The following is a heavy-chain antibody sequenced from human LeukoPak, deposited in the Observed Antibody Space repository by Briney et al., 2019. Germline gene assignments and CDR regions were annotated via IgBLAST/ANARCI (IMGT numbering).Heavy chain of an antibody. CDR1: GFIFSNYA. CDR3: AKEQDNQLLLSHFDY. J-gene: IGHJ4*02. V-gene: IGHV3-23*01. D-gene: IGHD2-2*01. CDR2: VSGDGVRT. Sequence: PGGSLRLSCTGFIFSNYAVSWVRQAPGKGLEWVSAVSGDGVRTFYADSVKGRFTISRDNSMSTVSLQMNNLRAEDTAVYYCAKEQDNQLLLSHFDYWGQGILVTVSS.